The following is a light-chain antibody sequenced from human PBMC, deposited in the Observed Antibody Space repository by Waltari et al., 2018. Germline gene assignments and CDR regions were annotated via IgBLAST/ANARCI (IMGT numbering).Light chain of an antibody. Sequence: DIQMTQSPSTLSASVGDSVTITCRASQSISPWLGWYQQKPGKAPKLLISKASSLESGVPSRFSGSGSGTLFTLTISSLQSDDFATYYCQHFITYPRTFGQGTKVEIK. J-gene: IGKJ1*01. CDR2: KAS. V-gene: IGKV1-5*03. CDR3: QHFITYPRT. CDR1: QSISPW.